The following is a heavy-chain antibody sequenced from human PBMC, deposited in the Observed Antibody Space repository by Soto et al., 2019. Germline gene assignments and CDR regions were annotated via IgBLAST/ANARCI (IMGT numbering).Heavy chain of an antibody. CDR2: ISYDGSNK. CDR1: GFTFSSYA. D-gene: IGHD2-15*01. J-gene: IGHJ5*02. CDR3: ARGDHCSGGSCFDWFDP. V-gene: IGHV3-30-3*01. Sequence: QVQLVESGGGVVQPGRSLRLSCAASGFTFSSYAMHWVRQAPGKGLEWVAVISYDGSNKYYADSVKGRFTISRDNSKNTVDLEMNSLRAEDTAVYYCARGDHCSGGSCFDWFDPWGQGTLVTVSS.